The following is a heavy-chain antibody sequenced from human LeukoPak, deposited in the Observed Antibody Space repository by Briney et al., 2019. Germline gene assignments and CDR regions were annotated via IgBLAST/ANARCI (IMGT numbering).Heavy chain of an antibody. CDR3: ARDKGGLNWFDP. D-gene: IGHD3/OR15-3a*01. V-gene: IGHV4-30-4*01. J-gene: IGHJ5*02. CDR2: IYYSGST. Sequence: SETLSLTCTVSGGSISSGDYYWSWIRQPPGKGLEWIGYIYYSGSTYYNPSLKSRVTISVDTSKNQFSLKLSSVTAADTAVYYCARDKGGLNWFDPWGQGTLVTVSS. CDR1: GGSISSGDYY.